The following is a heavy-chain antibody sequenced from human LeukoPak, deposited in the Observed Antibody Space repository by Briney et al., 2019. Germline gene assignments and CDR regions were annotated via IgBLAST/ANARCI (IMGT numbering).Heavy chain of an antibody. CDR2: INPTSVGR. CDR3: ARMGRGDQNWYFDL. V-gene: IGHV1-46*04. J-gene: IGHJ2*01. CDR1: GYTFTNYF. D-gene: IGHD4-17*01. Sequence: ASVNVSCKASGYTFTNYFVHWVRQAPGQGLEWMGIINPTSVGRDYAQKLQGRITMTRDTSTSTVYMELNSLRSDDTAVYYCARMGRGDQNWYFDLWGRGTLITVSS.